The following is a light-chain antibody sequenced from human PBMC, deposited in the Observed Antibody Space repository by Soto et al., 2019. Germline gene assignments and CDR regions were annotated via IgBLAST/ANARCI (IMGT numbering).Light chain of an antibody. CDR2: GDN. V-gene: IGLV1-40*01. Sequence: QSVLTQPPSVSGAPGQRVTISCTGSSSNIGADYDVHWYQQLPGTAPKLVIFGDNQRPSGVPDRFSGSKSGTSASLAISGLQSEDEGYYYCAAWDDSLNGYVFGTGTKLTVL. CDR3: AAWDDSLNGYV. CDR1: SSNIGADYD. J-gene: IGLJ1*01.